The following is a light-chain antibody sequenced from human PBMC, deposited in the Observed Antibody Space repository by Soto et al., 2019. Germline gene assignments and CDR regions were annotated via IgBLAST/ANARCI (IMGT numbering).Light chain of an antibody. J-gene: IGKJ1*01. CDR2: DAS. V-gene: IGKV1-5*01. CDR1: QSVSSW. CDR3: QQYYTEPWT. Sequence: DIQMTQSPSTLSASVGDRVTITCRASQSVSSWLAWYQQKPGKAPKFLIFDASSLERGVPSRFSGNTSGTDFTLTISSLQPDDFATYYCQQYYTEPWTFGQGTRVEIK.